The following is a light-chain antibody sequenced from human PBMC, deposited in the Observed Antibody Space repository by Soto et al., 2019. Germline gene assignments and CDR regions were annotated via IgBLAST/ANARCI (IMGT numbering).Light chain of an antibody. Sequence: EIVMTQSPATLSVSPGERATLSCRASQSVSSDLAWYHQKPGQAPRLLIYSASTRATGIPARFSGSGSGTEFTLTINSLQSEDFATYYCQQSFTTPLTFGGGTKVEIK. CDR2: SAS. J-gene: IGKJ4*01. CDR1: QSVSSD. CDR3: QQSFTTPLT. V-gene: IGKV3-15*01.